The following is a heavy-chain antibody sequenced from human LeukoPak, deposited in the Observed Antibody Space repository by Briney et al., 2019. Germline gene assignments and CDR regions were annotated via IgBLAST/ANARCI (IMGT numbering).Heavy chain of an antibody. D-gene: IGHD2-21*02. V-gene: IGHV3-53*01. J-gene: IGHJ4*02. Sequence: PGGSLRLSCAASGFTFSSYVMSWVRQAPGKGLEWVSVIYSGGSTYYADSVKGRFTISRDNSKNTLYLQMNSLRAEDTAVYYCARGVVTVPLYYFDYWGQGTLVAVSS. CDR2: IYSGGST. CDR1: GFTFSSYV. CDR3: ARGVVTVPLYYFDY.